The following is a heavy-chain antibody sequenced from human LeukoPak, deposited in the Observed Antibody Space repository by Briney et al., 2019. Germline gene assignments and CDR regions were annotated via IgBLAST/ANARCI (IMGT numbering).Heavy chain of an antibody. V-gene: IGHV3-48*02. D-gene: IGHD3-10*01. CDR2: ISSSSSDK. Sequence: GGSLRLSCAASGFTFSDYSMNWVRQAPGKGLEWVSHISSSSSDKYYADSVKGRFTVSRDNAKNSLYLQMNSLRDEDTAVYYCAKYGTSGSYSFDYWGQGTLVTVSS. CDR3: AKYGTSGSYSFDY. J-gene: IGHJ4*02. CDR1: GFTFSDYS.